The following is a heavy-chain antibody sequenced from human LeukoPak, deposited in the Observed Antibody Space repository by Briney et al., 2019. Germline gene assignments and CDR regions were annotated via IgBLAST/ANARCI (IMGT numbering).Heavy chain of an antibody. CDR1: GFTFSSYA. CDR3: AKKTRLWFGGEGIYDAFDI. CDR2: ISGSGGST. J-gene: IGHJ3*02. Sequence: GGSLRLSCAASGFTFSSYAMSWVRQAPGKGLEWVSAISGSGGSTYYADSVKGRFTISRDNSKNTLYLQMNSLRAEDTAVYYCAKKTRLWFGGEGIYDAFDIWGQGTMVTVSS. V-gene: IGHV3-23*01. D-gene: IGHD3-10*01.